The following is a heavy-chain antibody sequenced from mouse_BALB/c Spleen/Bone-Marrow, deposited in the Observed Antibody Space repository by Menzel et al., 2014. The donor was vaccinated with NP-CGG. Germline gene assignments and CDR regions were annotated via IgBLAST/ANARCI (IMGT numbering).Heavy chain of an antibody. Sequence: VQLQQSGAELVRPGSPVKISCKASGYAFSSYWMTWVKQRPGQGLEWIGQIYPGDGETNYNGKFKGKATLTADKSSSTAYMQLSGLTSEDSAVYFCAKVTTGFAYWGQGTLVTVSA. D-gene: IGHD2-2*01. CDR3: AKVTTGFAY. J-gene: IGHJ3*01. CDR2: IYPGDGET. V-gene: IGHV1-80*01. CDR1: GYAFSSYW.